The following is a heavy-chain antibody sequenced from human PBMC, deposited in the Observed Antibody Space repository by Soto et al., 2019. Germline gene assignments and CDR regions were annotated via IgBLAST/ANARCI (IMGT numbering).Heavy chain of an antibody. J-gene: IGHJ4*02. V-gene: IGHV1-46*01. Sequence: QVQLVQSGAEVMRPGASVKVSCKASGFTFTTFFMHWLRQAPGQGLEWMGVISPGGDATAYAEKFKGRVTVTKDTSTTTLYMELSSLRSEDTAVYYCARDWRYSSGLDYWGQGTLVTVSS. CDR3: ARDWRYSSGLDY. CDR1: GFTFTTFF. D-gene: IGHD6-19*01. CDR2: ISPGGDAT.